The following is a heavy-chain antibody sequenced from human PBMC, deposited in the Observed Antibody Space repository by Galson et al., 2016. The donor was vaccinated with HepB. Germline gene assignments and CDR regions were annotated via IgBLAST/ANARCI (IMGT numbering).Heavy chain of an antibody. V-gene: IGHV1-3*01. CDR1: GYTVSDHP. CDR3: AKGRSTGSHYHPPDY. Sequence: SVKVSCKASGYTVSDHPMHWVRQAPGQRLEWMGWINAGYVRTKYSHKFQGRVTITRDTSASTVYMELNSLTFEDTAIYFCAKGRSTGSHYHPPDYWGQGTPVTV. D-gene: IGHD1-26*01. CDR2: INAGYVRT. J-gene: IGHJ4*02.